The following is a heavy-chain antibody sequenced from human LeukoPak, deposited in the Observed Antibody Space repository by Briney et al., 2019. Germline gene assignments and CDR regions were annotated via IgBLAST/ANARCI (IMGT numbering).Heavy chain of an antibody. V-gene: IGHV3-23*01. J-gene: IGHJ6*02. CDR2: ISGSGSST. D-gene: IGHD4-17*01. CDR3: ANPAEYGDLGPEYYYYGMDV. Sequence: GGSLRLSCAASGFTFSSYAMSWVRQAPGKGLEWVSAISGSGSSTYYADSVKGRFTISRDNSKNTLYLQMNSLRAEDTAVYYCANPAEYGDLGPEYYYYGMDVWGQGTTVTVSS. CDR1: GFTFSSYA.